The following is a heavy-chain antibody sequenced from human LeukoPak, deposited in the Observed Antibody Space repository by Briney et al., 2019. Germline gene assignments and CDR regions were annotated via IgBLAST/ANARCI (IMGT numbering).Heavy chain of an antibody. V-gene: IGHV4-39*07. CDR1: GGSISSSIYY. Sequence: KPSETLSLTCTVSGGSISSSIYYWAWTRQPPGKGLEWIGEINHSGITYYNPSLKSRVTISVDTSKNQFSLMVTSVTAADTAVYYCARGQYRRDYWGQGTLVTVSS. CDR2: INHSGIT. J-gene: IGHJ4*02. CDR3: ARGQYRRDY. D-gene: IGHD2/OR15-2a*01.